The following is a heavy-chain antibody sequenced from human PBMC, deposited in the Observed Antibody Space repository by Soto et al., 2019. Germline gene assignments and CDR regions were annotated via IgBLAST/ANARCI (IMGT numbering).Heavy chain of an antibody. V-gene: IGHV3-48*03. CDR3: ARGVYDSSGYYYP. J-gene: IGHJ5*02. CDR1: GFPFSSYE. CDR2: ISSTGSTI. D-gene: IGHD3-22*01. Sequence: PGGSLRLSCVVSGFPFSSYEMSWVRQAPGKGLECTSYISSTGSTISYADSVKGRFTISRDNAKNSLYLQMNNLRAEDTAVYYCARGVYDSSGYYYPWGQGTLVTVPS.